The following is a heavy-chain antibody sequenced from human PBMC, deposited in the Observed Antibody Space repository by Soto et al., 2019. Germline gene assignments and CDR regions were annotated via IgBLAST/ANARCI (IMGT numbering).Heavy chain of an antibody. CDR3: ARAPRYSSSWYGRGKWFDP. CDR1: GYTLNSYG. V-gene: IGHV1-18*01. J-gene: IGHJ5*02. CDR2: ISAYNGNT. Sequence: SAKVSCKASGYTLNSYGISWVRQAPGQGLEWMGWISAYNGNTNYAQKLQGRVTMTTDTSTSTAYMELRSLRSDDTAVYYCARAPRYSSSWYGRGKWFDPWGQGTLVTVSS. D-gene: IGHD6-13*01.